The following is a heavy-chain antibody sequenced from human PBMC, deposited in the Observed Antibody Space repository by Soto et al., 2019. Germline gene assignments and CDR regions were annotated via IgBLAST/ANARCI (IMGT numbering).Heavy chain of an antibody. V-gene: IGHV1-8*01. CDR1: GYTFTSYD. CDR3: AIGRYNRTWYYAFDL. CDR2: MNPNSGNT. J-gene: IGHJ4*02. D-gene: IGHD1-20*01. Sequence: ASVKVSCKASGYTFTSYDINWVRQAAGQGLEWMGWMNPNSGNTGHAQKFQGRVTMTRYTSISTVYMELSSLRPEDTAVYFCAIGRYNRTWYYAFDLWGQGNLVTFSS.